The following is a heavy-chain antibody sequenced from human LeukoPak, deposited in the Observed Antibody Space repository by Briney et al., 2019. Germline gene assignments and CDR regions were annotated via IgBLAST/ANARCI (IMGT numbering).Heavy chain of an antibody. CDR1: GYTFTSYD. CDR2: MNPNSGNT. Sequence: ASVKVSCKASGYTFTSYDINWVRQATGQGLEWMGWMNPNSGNTGYAQKSQGRVTMTRNTSISTAYMELSSLRSEDTAVYYCARPAPGYYDFWSGYYNYYYYGMDVWGQGTTVTVSS. V-gene: IGHV1-8*01. D-gene: IGHD3-3*01. CDR3: ARPAPGYYDFWSGYYNYYYYGMDV. J-gene: IGHJ6*02.